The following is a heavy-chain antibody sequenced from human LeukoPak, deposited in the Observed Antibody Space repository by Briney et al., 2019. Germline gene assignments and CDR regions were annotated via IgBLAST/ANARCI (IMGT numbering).Heavy chain of an antibody. Sequence: SETLSLTCTVSGGSISSYSWSWIRQPPGKGLEWIGYIYYSGRTNYNPSLKSRVTISVDTSKNQFSLKLSSVTAADTAVYYCARVLRPYNYDSSGYPFDAFDIWGQGTMVTVSS. CDR1: GGSISSYS. CDR3: ARVLRPYNYDSSGYPFDAFDI. J-gene: IGHJ3*02. V-gene: IGHV4-59*01. D-gene: IGHD3-22*01. CDR2: IYYSGRT.